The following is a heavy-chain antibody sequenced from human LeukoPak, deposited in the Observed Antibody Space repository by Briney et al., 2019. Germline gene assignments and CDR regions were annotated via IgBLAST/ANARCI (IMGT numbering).Heavy chain of an antibody. V-gene: IGHV4-61*02. CDR2: IYTSGST. D-gene: IGHD4-11*01. Sequence: PSETLSLTCTVSGGSISSGSYYWSWIRQPAGKGLEWIGRIYTSGSTNYNPSLKSRVTISVDTSKNQFSLKLSSVTAADTAVYYCARETVQKGRWYFDLWGRGTLVTVSS. CDR1: GGSISSGSYY. CDR3: ARETVQKGRWYFDL. J-gene: IGHJ2*01.